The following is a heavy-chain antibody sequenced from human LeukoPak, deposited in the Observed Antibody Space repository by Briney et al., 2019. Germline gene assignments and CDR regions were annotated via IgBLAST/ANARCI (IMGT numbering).Heavy chain of an antibody. Sequence: PGVSLRLSCAASGFTFSSYRLSWVRQAPGKGLEWVSTLSDSGDDTYYADSVKGRFTISRDNSKNTLYLQMNSLRAEDTAIYYCTSFAPYEAFDIWGQGTMVTVSS. V-gene: IGHV3-23*01. J-gene: IGHJ3*02. CDR1: GFTFSSYR. CDR3: TSFAPYEAFDI. CDR2: LSDSGDDT.